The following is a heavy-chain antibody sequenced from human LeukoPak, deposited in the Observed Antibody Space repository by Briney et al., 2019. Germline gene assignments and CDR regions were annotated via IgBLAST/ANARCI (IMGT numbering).Heavy chain of an antibody. V-gene: IGHV4-4*07. D-gene: IGHD3-22*01. CDR1: GGSISSYF. CDR2: IYTSGST. J-gene: IGHJ4*02. CDR3: ARIRYYYDSSGNSHYFDY. Sequence: PSETLSLTRTVSGGSISSYFWSWVRQPAGKGLEWIGRIYTSGSTNYNPSLKSRVTMSVDTSNNQFSLKLSSVTAADTAVYYCARIRYYYDSSGNSHYFDYWGQGTLVTVSS.